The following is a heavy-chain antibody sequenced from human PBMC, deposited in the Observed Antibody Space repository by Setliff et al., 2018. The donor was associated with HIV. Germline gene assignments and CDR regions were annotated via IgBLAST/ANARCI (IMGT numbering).Heavy chain of an antibody. J-gene: IGHJ5*02. V-gene: IGHV4-34*01. CDR2: INHSGST. CDR1: GGSINDQYFSGYY. CDR3: AGVLSSGYYDGP. Sequence: PSETLSLTCTVPGGSINDQYFSGYYWSWIRQPPGKGLEWIGEINHSGSTNYNPSLKSRVTISADTSKNQFSLKLRSVTAADTAVYYCAGVLSSGYYDGPWGQGTLVTVSS. D-gene: IGHD3-22*01.